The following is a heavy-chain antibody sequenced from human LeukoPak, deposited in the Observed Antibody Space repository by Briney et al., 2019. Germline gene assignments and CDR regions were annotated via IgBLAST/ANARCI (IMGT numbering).Heavy chain of an antibody. Sequence: GASVKVSCKASGGTFINYAISWVRQAPGQGLEWMGGIIPIFGAANYAQTFQGRVTITADESTSTAYMELSSLTSEDTAVYYCARVPPQSRTNGVFAYYYYGMDVWGQGTTVTVSS. J-gene: IGHJ6*02. CDR2: IIPIFGAA. D-gene: IGHD2-8*01. CDR1: GGTFINYA. V-gene: IGHV1-69*01. CDR3: ARVPPQSRTNGVFAYYYYGMDV.